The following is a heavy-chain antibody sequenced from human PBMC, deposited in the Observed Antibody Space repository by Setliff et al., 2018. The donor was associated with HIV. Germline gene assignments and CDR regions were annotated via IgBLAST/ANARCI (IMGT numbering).Heavy chain of an antibody. V-gene: IGHV1-69*13. J-gene: IGHJ4*02. CDR3: VNLPFFYYYYFDY. CDR1: GDTFNNYA. Sequence: SVKVSCKASGDTFNNYAIGWVRQAPGQGLEWMGGILPVSGAANYAQKFQGRVTITADESTATFYMEMSTLRSEDTAVYYCVNLPFFYYYYFDYWAQGTLVTVS. CDR2: ILPVSGAA. D-gene: IGHD1-26*01.